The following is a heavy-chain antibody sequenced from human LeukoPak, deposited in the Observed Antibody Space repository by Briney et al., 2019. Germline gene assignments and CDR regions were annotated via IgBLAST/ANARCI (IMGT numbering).Heavy chain of an antibody. CDR1: GFTFSSYS. J-gene: IGHJ4*02. CDR2: ISSSSSYI. V-gene: IGHV3-21*01. CDR3: ARLQDYYDSSGYPLGGYFDY. D-gene: IGHD3-22*01. Sequence: PGRSLRLSCAASGFTFSSYSMNWVRQAPGKGLEWVSSISSSSSYIYYADSVKGRFTISRDNAKNSLYLQMNSLRAEDTAVYYCARLQDYYDSSGYPLGGYFDYWGQGTLVTVSS.